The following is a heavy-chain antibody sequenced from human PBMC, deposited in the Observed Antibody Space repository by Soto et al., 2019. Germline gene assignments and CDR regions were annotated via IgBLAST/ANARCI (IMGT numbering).Heavy chain of an antibody. V-gene: IGHV4-30-4*08. D-gene: IGHD1-20*01. CDR3: AGGGARYVGYFDS. J-gene: IGHJ4*02. CDR2: IYYSGSS. CDR1: GGSISGDYY. Sequence: SETLSLTCSVSGGSISGDYYWSWIRQSPEKRLEWIGYIYYSGSSYSNPALQSRLSMSLDTSKNHFSLKLRSVTAADTTAYYFAGGGARYVGYFDSWGQGALVTVFS.